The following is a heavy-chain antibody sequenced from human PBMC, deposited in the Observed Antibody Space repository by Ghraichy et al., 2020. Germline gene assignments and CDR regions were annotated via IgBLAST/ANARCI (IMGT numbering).Heavy chain of an antibody. Sequence: ASVKVSCKASGYTFISYGINWVRQAPGQGLEWIGWISPYNGNTKYPQRFQGRVSMTADTSTSTLYMEMRSLRSDDTAVYYCARDLAVAGNAAYWGQGTLVTVSS. CDR3: ARDLAVAGNAAY. V-gene: IGHV1-18*01. J-gene: IGHJ4*02. CDR1: GYTFISYG. D-gene: IGHD6-19*01. CDR2: ISPYNGNT.